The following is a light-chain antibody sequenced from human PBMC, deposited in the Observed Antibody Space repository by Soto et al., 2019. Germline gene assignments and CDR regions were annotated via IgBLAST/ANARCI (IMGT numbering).Light chain of an antibody. CDR1: QSVSSSY. CDR2: GAS. J-gene: IGKJ1*01. V-gene: IGKV3-20*01. CDR3: QQYDSSPLT. Sequence: EIVLTQSPGTLSLSPGERATLSCRASQSVSSSYLAWYQQKPGQAHRLLIYGASSRATGIPDRFSGSGSGTDFTLTISRLEPEDFAVYYCQQYDSSPLTFGQGTNGEIK.